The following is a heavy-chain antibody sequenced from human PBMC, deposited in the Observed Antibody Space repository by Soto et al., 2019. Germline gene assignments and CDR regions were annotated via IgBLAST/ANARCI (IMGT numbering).Heavy chain of an antibody. CDR2: ISGSSSTI. J-gene: IGHJ4*02. CDR1: VLSCVIYS. V-gene: IGHV3-48*02. Sequence: GVSMRVSCGAVVLSCVIYSMNWVLQVTGDGLEGVSYISGSSSTIYYADSVKGRFTISRDNAKNSLYLQMNSLRDEDTAVYYCARKMAIPVAGTYPFDYLGQGTLVTVSS. D-gene: IGHD6-19*01. CDR3: ARKMAIPVAGTYPFDY.